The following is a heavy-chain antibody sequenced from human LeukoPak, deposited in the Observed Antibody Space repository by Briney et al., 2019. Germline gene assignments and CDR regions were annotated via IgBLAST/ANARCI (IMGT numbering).Heavy chain of an antibody. Sequence: GGSLRLSCAASGFTFSTYDFHWVRQVTGKGLQWVAAIGAGFDTYYQDSVRGRFTISRENATTSLYLQMNRLTVGDTAVYYCAREDSTRSGVRELDYWGQGILVTVSS. V-gene: IGHV3-13*01. CDR3: AREDSTRSGVRELDY. CDR1: GFTFSTYD. D-gene: IGHD3-10*01. CDR2: IGAGFDT. J-gene: IGHJ4*02.